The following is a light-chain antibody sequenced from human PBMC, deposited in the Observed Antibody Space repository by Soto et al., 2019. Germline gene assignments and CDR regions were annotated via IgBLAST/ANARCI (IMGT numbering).Light chain of an antibody. CDR3: QSYDSSLSGSYV. CDR2: GNS. Sequence: QSVLTQPPSVSGGPGQRVTSCCTGGSSNIGAGYDVHWYQQLPGTAPKLLIYGNSNRPSGVPDRFSGSKSGTSASLAITGLQAEDEADYYCQSYDSSLSGSYVFGTGTNVTV. CDR1: SSNIGAGYD. J-gene: IGLJ1*01. V-gene: IGLV1-40*01.